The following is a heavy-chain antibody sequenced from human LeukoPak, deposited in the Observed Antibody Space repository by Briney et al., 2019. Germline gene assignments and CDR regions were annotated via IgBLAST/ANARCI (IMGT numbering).Heavy chain of an antibody. V-gene: IGHV4-31*03. CDR2: IYYSGST. Sequence: SETLSLTCTVSGGSISSGGYYWSWIRQHPGKGLEWIGYIYYSGSTYYNPSLKSRVTISVDTPKNQFSLKLSSVTAADTAVYYCARAGSWGNAFDIWGQGTMVTVSS. D-gene: IGHD6-13*01. J-gene: IGHJ3*02. CDR3: ARAGSWGNAFDI. CDR1: GGSISSGGYY.